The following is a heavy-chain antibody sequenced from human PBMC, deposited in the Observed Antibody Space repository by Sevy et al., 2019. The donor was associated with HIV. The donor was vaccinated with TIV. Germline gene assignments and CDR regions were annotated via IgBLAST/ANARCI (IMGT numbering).Heavy chain of an antibody. CDR3: ARYCSSTSCYAPPLDY. CDR2: INPKSGGT. V-gene: IGHV1-2*06. D-gene: IGHD2-2*01. Sequence: ASVKVSCKASGYTFTDYYMHWVRQAPGQGLEWMGRINPKSGGTNYAQKFQGRVSMTRDTSISTAYMELSRLRSDDPAVYYCARYCSSTSCYAPPLDYWGQGTLVTVSS. J-gene: IGHJ4*02. CDR1: GYTFTDYY.